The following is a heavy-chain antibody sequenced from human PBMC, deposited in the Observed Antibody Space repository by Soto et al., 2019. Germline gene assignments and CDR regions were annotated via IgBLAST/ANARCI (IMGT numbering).Heavy chain of an antibody. CDR2: ISYDGSNK. CDR3: AKESVWGRYRSYGMDV. D-gene: IGHD3-16*02. CDR1: GFTFSSYG. Sequence: QVQLVESGGGVVQPGRSLRLSCAASGFTFSSYGMHWVRQAPGKGLEWVAVISYDGSNKYYADSVKGRFTISRDNSKNTRYRQMKSLRAEDRAVYYCAKESVWGRYRSYGMDVWGQGTTVTVSS. J-gene: IGHJ6*02. V-gene: IGHV3-30*18.